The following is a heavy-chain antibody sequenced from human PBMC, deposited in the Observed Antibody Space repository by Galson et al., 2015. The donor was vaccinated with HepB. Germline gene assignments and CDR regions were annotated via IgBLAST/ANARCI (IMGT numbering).Heavy chain of an antibody. CDR2: INTNTGNP. Sequence: SVKVSCKASGYTFSDYVMNWVRQAPGQGLEWMGLINTNTGNPTYAQGFTGRFVFSLDTSVSTAYLQISSLKAEDTAVYYCAKVFPSPQRWSVYAFDIWGQGTMVTVSS. CDR3: AKVFPSPQRWSVYAFDI. V-gene: IGHV7-4-1*02. CDR1: GYTFSDYV. J-gene: IGHJ3*02. D-gene: IGHD4-23*01.